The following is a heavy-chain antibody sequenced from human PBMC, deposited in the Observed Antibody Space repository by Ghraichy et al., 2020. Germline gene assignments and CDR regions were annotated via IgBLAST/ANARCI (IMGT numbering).Heavy chain of an antibody. D-gene: IGHD6-19*01. CDR1: GFTFRTYG. J-gene: IGHJ4*02. CDR3: AKGDSSAPDGGF. Sequence: GESLNISCAASGFTFRTYGMHWVRQAPGKGLGWVAFIWTDGTNKYYADSVKGRFTISRDNSKNTLYLQMNSLRVEDTAVYYCAKGDSSAPDGGFWGQGTLVTVSS. CDR2: IWTDGTNK. V-gene: IGHV3-30*02.